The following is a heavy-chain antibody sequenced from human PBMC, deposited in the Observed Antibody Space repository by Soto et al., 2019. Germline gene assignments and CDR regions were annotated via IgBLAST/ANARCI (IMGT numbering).Heavy chain of an antibody. J-gene: IGHJ6*02. CDR1: GFIFSSYE. D-gene: IGHD1-20*01. CDR3: ARAYNWNYGMDV. Sequence: EEQLVESGGGLVQPGGSLRLSCAASGFIFSSYEMNWVRQAPGKGLEWVSYISSYGTTTYYADSVKGRFTISRANAKKSLFLQMNSLRAADTAVYYCARAYNWNYGMDVWGQGTAVTVSS. CDR2: ISSYGTTT. V-gene: IGHV3-48*03.